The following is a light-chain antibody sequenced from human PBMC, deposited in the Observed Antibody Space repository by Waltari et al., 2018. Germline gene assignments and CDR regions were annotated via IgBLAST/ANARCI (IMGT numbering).Light chain of an antibody. CDR2: STN. V-gene: IGLV7-43*01. CDR3: LLFFDNSRV. J-gene: IGLJ3*02. Sequence: NWLQQRPGQPPSLLIFSTNDKHPSTPARFSGSLPGGKAALTLAEVQSEDEADYYCLLFFDNSRVFGGGTKLTVL.